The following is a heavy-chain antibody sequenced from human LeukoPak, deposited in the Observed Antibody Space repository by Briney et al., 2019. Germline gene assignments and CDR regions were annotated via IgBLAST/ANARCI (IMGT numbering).Heavy chain of an antibody. CDR3: TRATMVRGVITSNYYYGMDV. Sequence: AGGSLKLSCAASGFTFSGSAMHWVRQASGKGLEWVGRIRSKANSYATAYAASVKGRFTISRDDSKNTAYLQMNSLKTEDTAMYYCTRATMVRGVITSNYYYGMDVWGQGTTVTVSS. D-gene: IGHD3-10*01. CDR1: GFTFSGSA. V-gene: IGHV3-73*01. J-gene: IGHJ6*02. CDR2: IRSKANSYAT.